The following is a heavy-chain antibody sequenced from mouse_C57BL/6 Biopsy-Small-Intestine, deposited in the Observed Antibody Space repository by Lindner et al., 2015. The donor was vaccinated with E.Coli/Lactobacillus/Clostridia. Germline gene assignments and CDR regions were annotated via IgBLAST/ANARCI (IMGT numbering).Heavy chain of an antibody. D-gene: IGHD3-2*01. CDR3: AREDSSGYYAMDY. CDR2: IDPYNGAT. CDR1: GYSFTGYN. V-gene: IGHV1S135*01. Sequence: VQLQESGPELVKPGASVKMSCKASGYSFTGYNMHWVKQSHGKSLEWIGYIDPYNGATSYNQKFKGKATLTVDKSSSTAYMQLNSLTSEDSAVYYCAREDSSGYYAMDYWGQGTSVTVSS. J-gene: IGHJ4*01.